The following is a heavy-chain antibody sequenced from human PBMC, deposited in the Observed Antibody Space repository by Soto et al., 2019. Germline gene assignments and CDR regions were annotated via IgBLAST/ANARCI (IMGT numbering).Heavy chain of an antibody. CDR1: GGSISSYY. CDR3: ARGGACGGDCYSEDAFDI. V-gene: IGHV4-59*08. D-gene: IGHD2-21*02. J-gene: IGHJ3*02. CDR2: IYYSGST. Sequence: SETLSLTCTVSGGSISSYYWSWIRQPPGKGLEWIGYIYYSGSTNYNPSLKSRVTISVDTSKNQFSLKLSSVTAADTAVYYCARGGACGGDCYSEDAFDIWGQGTMVTVSS.